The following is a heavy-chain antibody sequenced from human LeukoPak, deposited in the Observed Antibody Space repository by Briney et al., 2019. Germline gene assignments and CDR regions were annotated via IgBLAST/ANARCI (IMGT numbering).Heavy chain of an antibody. J-gene: IGHJ4*02. D-gene: IGHD2-15*01. CDR3: ASRPVSDIGPLDY. CDR2: ISASGSKT. CDR1: GFSFSRYA. Sequence: GGSLRLSCAASGFSFSRYAMSRVRQAPGKGLEYLSGISASGSKTQYADSVKGRLTISRDNSKNTLSLQMNSLMADDTAVYYCASRPVSDIGPLDYWGQGTLVIVSS. V-gene: IGHV3-23*01.